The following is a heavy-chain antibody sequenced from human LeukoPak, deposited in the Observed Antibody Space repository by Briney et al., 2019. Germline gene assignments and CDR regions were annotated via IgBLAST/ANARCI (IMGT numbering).Heavy chain of an antibody. CDR1: GFTFSTYS. CDR3: ARDRKYYDILTGTTGGAFDI. V-gene: IGHV3-48*04. Sequence: GGSLRLSCAASGFTFSTYSMNWVRQAPGKGLEWVAYISSSSSTIYYADSVKGRFTISRDNAKNSLYLQMNSLRAEDTAVYYCARDRKYYDILTGTTGGAFDIWGQGTMVTVSS. J-gene: IGHJ3*02. CDR2: ISSSSSTI. D-gene: IGHD3-9*01.